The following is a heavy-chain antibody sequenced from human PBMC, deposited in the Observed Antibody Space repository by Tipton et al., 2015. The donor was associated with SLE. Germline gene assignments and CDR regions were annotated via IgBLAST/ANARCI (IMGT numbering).Heavy chain of an antibody. V-gene: IGHV4-38-2*01. CDR1: GYSITSNYY. CDR3: ARRHRPYIVVIPDAFDI. Sequence: TLSLTCAVSGYSITSNYYWGWIRQPPGKGLEWIGSGSTYYNPSLKGRVTISVDTSKNQFSLKLSSVTAADTAVYYCARRHRPYIVVIPDAFDIWGQGTMVTVSS. D-gene: IGHD2-15*01. J-gene: IGHJ3*02. CDR2: GST.